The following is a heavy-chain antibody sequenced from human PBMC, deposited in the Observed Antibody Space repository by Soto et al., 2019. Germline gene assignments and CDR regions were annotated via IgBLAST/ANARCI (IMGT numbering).Heavy chain of an antibody. J-gene: IGHJ4*02. CDR3: ARGPYYYDSSGYWDY. CDR2: IYYRGSA. Sequence: SGTERQTVAVADSVNIGSRRNCSRIRQPPGKGLEWIGYIYYRGSANNNPSLKSRVTISIDTSKNQFSLKLTSVTAADTAVYYCARGPYYYDSSGYWDYWCQGTLVTVSS. V-gene: IGHV4-61*01. D-gene: IGHD3-22*01. CDR1: DSVNIGSRRN.